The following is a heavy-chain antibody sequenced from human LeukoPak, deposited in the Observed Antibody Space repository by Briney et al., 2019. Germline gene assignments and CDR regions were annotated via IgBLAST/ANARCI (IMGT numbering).Heavy chain of an antibody. CDR3: ATRNNFEY. CDR2: IRFDGSEI. J-gene: IGHJ4*02. Sequence: GGSLRLSCTVSGFTSFSGHWMNWVRQAPGKGLEWVANIRFDGSEIGYGDSVEGRFIISRDNSKNSLYLQMNSLRAEHTAVYYCATRNNFEYWGQGTLVTVSS. V-gene: IGHV3-7*01. CDR1: GFTSFSGHW.